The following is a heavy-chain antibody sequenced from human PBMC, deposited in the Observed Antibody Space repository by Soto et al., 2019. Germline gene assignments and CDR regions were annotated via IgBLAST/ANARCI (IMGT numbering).Heavy chain of an antibody. J-gene: IGHJ4*02. D-gene: IGHD2-15*01. CDR1: GFTFSSYG. V-gene: IGHV3-30*18. CDR3: AKGYCSGGSCYWYFDY. Sequence: LRLSCAASGFTFSSYGMHWVRQAPGKGLEWVAVISYDGSNKYYADSVKGRFTISRDNSKNTLYLQINSLRAEDTAVYYCAKGYCSGGSCYWYFDYWGQGTLVTVSS. CDR2: ISYDGSNK.